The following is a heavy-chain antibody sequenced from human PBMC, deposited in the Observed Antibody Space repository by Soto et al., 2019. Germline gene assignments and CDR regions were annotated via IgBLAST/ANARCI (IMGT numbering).Heavy chain of an antibody. Sequence: EVQLLESGGGLVPPGGPLRLSCAASGFTFSNYDMSWVRQAPGKGLDWVSTISASGGSTFYADSVKGRFTISRDNSKNTVYLQMNSLRVEDTAVYYCGNRNYYAKSGYTYPYFDFWGQGSLVTVSS. J-gene: IGHJ4*02. CDR3: GNRNYYAKSGYTYPYFDF. CDR2: ISASGGST. V-gene: IGHV3-23*01. CDR1: GFTFSNYD. D-gene: IGHD3-22*01.